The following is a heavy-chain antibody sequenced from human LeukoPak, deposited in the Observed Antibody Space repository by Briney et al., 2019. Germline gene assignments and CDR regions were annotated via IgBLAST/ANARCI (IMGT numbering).Heavy chain of an antibody. CDR3: ARYVGRDGYKNFDY. Sequence: SETLSLTCAVYGGSFSGYYWSWIRQPPGKGLEWIGEINHSGSTNYNPSLKSRVTISVDTSKNQFSLKLSSVTAADTAVYYCARYVGRDGYKNFDYWGQGTLVTVSS. CDR1: GGSFSGYY. CDR2: INHSGST. D-gene: IGHD5-24*01. J-gene: IGHJ4*02. V-gene: IGHV4-34*01.